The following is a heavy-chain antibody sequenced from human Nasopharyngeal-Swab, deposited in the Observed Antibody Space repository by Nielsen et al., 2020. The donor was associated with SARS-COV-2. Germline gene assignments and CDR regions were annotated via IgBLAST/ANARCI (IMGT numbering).Heavy chain of an antibody. V-gene: IGHV4-4*02. CDR2: IYHSGST. Sequence: VRQAPGKGLEWIGEIYHSGSTNYNPSLKRRVTISVDKSKNQFSLKLSSVTAADTAVYYCARCSGWDRRNDYWGQGTLVTVSS. J-gene: IGHJ4*02. CDR3: ARCSGWDRRNDY. D-gene: IGHD6-19*01.